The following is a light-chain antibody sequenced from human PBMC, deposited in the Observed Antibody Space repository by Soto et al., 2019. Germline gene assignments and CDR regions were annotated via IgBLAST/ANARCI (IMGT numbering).Light chain of an antibody. CDR2: GAS. CDR3: QRHGAT. Sequence: ELTQSPGTLSLSAGERATISCRASQSVSRSDLAWSQQKQGQAPRLLIYGASSRATGIPDRFSGSGSGIDFTLTISGLEPEDSAAYYLQRHGATFGQGTKLDIK. CDR1: QSVSRSD. V-gene: IGKV3-20*01. J-gene: IGKJ1*01.